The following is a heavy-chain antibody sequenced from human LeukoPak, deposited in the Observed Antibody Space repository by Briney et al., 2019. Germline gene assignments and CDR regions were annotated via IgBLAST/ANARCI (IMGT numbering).Heavy chain of an antibody. J-gene: IGHJ4*02. Sequence: SETLSLTCTVSGGSISSYYWSWIRQPPGKGLEWIGYIYYSGSTNYNPSLKSRVTISVDTSKNQFSLKLSSVTAADTAVYYCARETYCGGDCYPFDYWGQGTLVTVSS. CDR2: IYYSGST. CDR3: ARETYCGGDCYPFDY. CDR1: GGSISSYY. V-gene: IGHV4-59*12. D-gene: IGHD2-21*01.